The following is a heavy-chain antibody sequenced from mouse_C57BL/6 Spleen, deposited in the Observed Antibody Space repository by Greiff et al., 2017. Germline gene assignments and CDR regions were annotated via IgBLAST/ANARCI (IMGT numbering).Heavy chain of an antibody. J-gene: IGHJ4*01. CDR2: IDPSDSET. V-gene: IGHV1-52*01. CDR3: ARRRDGYYDAMDY. CDR1: GYTFTSYW. D-gene: IGHD2-3*01. Sequence: LVESGAELVRPGSSVKLSCKASGYTFTSYWMHWVTQRPIQGLEWIGNIDPSDSETHYNQKFKDKATLTVDKSSSTAYIQLSSLTSEDSAVYYCARRRDGYYDAMDYWGQGTSVTVSS.